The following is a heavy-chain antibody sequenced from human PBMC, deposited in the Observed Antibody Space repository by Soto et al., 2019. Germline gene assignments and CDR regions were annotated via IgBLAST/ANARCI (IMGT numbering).Heavy chain of an antibody. CDR3: ARSHGYSSAWYEGNGVDP. J-gene: IGHJ5*02. CDR2: ISPYNGNT. V-gene: IGHV1-18*01. CDR1: GYTFTSYA. Sequence: QVQLVQSGAEVKKPGASVKVSCKTSGYTFTSYAISWVRQAPGQGLEWMGWISPYNGNTNYAQNLQGRVAMTTDTSTSTAYMELRSLTSDDTAVYYCARSHGYSSAWYEGNGVDPWGQGSLVTVFS. D-gene: IGHD6-19*01.